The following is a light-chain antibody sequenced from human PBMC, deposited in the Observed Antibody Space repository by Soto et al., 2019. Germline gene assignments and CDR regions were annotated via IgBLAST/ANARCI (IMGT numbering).Light chain of an antibody. Sequence: DIQMTQTPATLSASVGDRVTITCRASQSISSWLAWYQQKPGKAPQVLIWDASSLQRGVPSRFSGSGSGTEFTLTISSLQPDDFATYYCQQYNNYATWTFGQGTKVDIK. CDR2: DAS. CDR1: QSISSW. V-gene: IGKV1-5*01. J-gene: IGKJ1*01. CDR3: QQYNNYATWT.